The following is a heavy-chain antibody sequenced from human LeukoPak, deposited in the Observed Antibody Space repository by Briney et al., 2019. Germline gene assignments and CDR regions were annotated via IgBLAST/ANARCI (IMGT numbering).Heavy chain of an antibody. CDR2: INHSGST. CDR3: AKGLPHTGYDSWFDP. D-gene: IGHD5-12*01. CDR1: GGSFSGYY. V-gene: IGHV4-34*01. J-gene: IGHJ5*02. Sequence: SETLSLTCAVYGGSFSGYYWSWIRQPPGKGLEWIGEINHSGSTNYNPSLKSRVTISVDTSKNQFSLKLSSVTAADTAVYYCAKGLPHTGYDSWFDPWGQGTLVTVSS.